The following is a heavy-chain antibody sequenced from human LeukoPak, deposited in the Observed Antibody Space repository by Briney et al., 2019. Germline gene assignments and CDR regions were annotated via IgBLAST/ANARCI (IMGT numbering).Heavy chain of an antibody. V-gene: IGHV3-30*04. Sequence: GGSLRLSCAASGFTFSSYAMHWVRQAPGKGLEWVAVISYDGSNKYYADSVKGRFTISRDNSKNTLYLQMNSLRAEDTAVYYCARPPGVRAAAGTGWFDPWGQGTLVTVSS. CDR2: ISYDGSNK. CDR3: ARPPGVRAAAGTGWFDP. J-gene: IGHJ5*02. CDR1: GFTFSSYA. D-gene: IGHD6-13*01.